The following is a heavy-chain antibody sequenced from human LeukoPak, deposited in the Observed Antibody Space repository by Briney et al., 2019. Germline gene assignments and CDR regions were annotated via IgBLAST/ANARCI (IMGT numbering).Heavy chain of an antibody. CDR2: ISSSSGTI. Sequence: GGSLRLSCASYGFTFSTYSMNWVRQAPGQGLEWLSYISSSSGTIYYADSVRGRFTISRDNAKNSLYLQMNSLKDEDTAVYYCARDSDSSGPGGGDAFDIWGHGTMVTVSS. J-gene: IGHJ3*02. CDR1: GFTFSTYS. V-gene: IGHV3-48*02. D-gene: IGHD3-22*01. CDR3: ARDSDSSGPGGGDAFDI.